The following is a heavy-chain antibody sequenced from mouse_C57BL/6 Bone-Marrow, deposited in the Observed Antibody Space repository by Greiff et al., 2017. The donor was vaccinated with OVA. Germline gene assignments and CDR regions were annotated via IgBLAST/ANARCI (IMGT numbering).Heavy chain of an antibody. Sequence: QVQLQQSGAELVRPGASVKLSCKASGYTFTDYYINWVKQRPGQGLEWIARIYPGSGNTYYNEKFKGKATLTAEKSSSTAYMQLSSLTSEDSAVYFCAREGILLLSPSWFAYWGQGTLVTVSA. CDR1: GYTFTDYY. J-gene: IGHJ3*01. D-gene: IGHD2-10*01. CDR2: IYPGSGNT. V-gene: IGHV1-76*01. CDR3: AREGILLLSPSWFAY.